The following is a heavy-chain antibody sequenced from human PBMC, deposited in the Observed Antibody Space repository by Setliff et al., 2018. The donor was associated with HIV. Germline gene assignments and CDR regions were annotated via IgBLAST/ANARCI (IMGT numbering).Heavy chain of an antibody. Sequence: SVKVSCKTSRGTFSSYAVSWVRQGPGQGLEWMGGIIPIFGTAKYAQKFQGRVIITADESSTTAYMELSSLRSYATAVYDCARDGLLESGIRFDYWGQGTLVTVSS. CDR3: ARDGLLESGIRFDY. D-gene: IGHD3-3*02. V-gene: IGHV1-69*13. CDR2: IIPIFGTA. CDR1: RGTFSSYA. J-gene: IGHJ4*02.